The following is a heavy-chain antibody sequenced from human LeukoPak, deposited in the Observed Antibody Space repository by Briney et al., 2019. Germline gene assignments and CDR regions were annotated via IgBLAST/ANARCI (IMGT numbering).Heavy chain of an antibody. CDR3: ARGRPHGNDY. Sequence: GGSLRLSCAASGFTFSSYWMNWVRQAQGKGLVWVSRIASDGSSTTYADSVKGRFSISRDNAKNTLYLQMNSLRVEDTAVYYCARGRPHGNDYWGQGTLVTVSS. CDR2: IASDGSST. V-gene: IGHV3-74*01. CDR1: GFTFSSYW. D-gene: IGHD4-23*01. J-gene: IGHJ4*02.